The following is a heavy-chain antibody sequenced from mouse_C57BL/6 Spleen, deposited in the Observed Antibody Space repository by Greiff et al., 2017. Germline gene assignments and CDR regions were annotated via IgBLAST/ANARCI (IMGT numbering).Heavy chain of an antibody. V-gene: IGHV1-39*01. D-gene: IGHD1-1*02. CDR2: MNPSNGTT. J-gene: IGHJ1*03. CDR3: ARRGGSCYLYFDV. CDR1: GYSFTDYN. Sequence: EVKLMESGPELVKPGASVKISCKASGYSFTDYNMNWVKQSNGKSLEWIGVMNPSNGTTSYNQKFKGKATLTVDQSTSTAYMQLNSLTSEDSAVYYCARRGGSCYLYFDVWGTGPTVTVSS.